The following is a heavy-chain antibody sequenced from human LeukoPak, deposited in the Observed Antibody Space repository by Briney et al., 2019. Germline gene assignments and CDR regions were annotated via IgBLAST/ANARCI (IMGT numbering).Heavy chain of an antibody. J-gene: IGHJ4*02. CDR1: GFTFSNYW. Sequence: GGSLRLSCAASGFTFSNYWMHWVRQAPGKGLVWVSRINSDGSYTSYADSVEGRFTISRDNSKNTMYLQMNSLRAEDTAVYYCARADYNRNDVGDYWGQGTLVTVSS. CDR3: ARADYNRNDVGDY. CDR2: INSDGSYT. D-gene: IGHD1-1*01. V-gene: IGHV3-74*01.